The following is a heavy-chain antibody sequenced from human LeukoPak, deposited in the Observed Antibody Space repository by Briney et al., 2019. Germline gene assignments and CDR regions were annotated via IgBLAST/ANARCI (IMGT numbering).Heavy chain of an antibody. V-gene: IGHV4-59*01. CDR3: ARRVRSLRFFGPAGNWFDP. CDR1: GGSISSYY. J-gene: IGHJ5*02. D-gene: IGHD3-3*01. CDR2: IYYSGST. Sequence: SETLSLTCTVSGGSISSYYWSWIRQPPGKGLEWIGYIYYSGSTNYNPSLKSRVTISVDTSKNQFSLKLSSVTAADTAVYYCARRVRSLRFFGPAGNWFDPWGQGTLVTVSS.